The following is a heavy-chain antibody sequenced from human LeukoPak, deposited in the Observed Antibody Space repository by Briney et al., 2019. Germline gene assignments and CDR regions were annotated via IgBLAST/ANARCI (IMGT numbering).Heavy chain of an antibody. CDR3: ARAAGRDTTSGLDFDY. D-gene: IGHD1-26*01. V-gene: IGHV4-4*07. CDR2: IYSSRSI. Sequence: GSLRLSCAASGFTFSDYYMSWIRQPAGKGLEWIGRIYSSRSIYNPPLKSRVTMSVDTSKNQFSLKLSSVTAADTAVYYCARAAGRDTTSGLDFDYWGQGILVTVSS. J-gene: IGHJ4*02. CDR1: GFTFSDYY.